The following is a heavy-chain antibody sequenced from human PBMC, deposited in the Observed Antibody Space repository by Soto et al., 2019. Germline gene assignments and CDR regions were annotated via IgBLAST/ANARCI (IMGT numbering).Heavy chain of an antibody. CDR2: IYHSGST. V-gene: IGHV4-4*02. Sequence: SETQSLTCAVSGGSISSSNWWSWVRQPPGKGLEWIGEIYHSGSTNYSPSLKSRVTISVDKSKNQFSLKLSSVTAADTAVYYCARLDWSSGMDVWGQGTTVTVSS. CDR1: GGSISSSNW. CDR3: ARLDWSSGMDV. J-gene: IGHJ6*02. D-gene: IGHD3-9*01.